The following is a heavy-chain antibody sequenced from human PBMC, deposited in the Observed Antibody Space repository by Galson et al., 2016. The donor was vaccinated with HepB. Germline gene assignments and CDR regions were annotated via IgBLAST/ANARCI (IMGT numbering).Heavy chain of an antibody. CDR3: TAASPKQQLIHTYFDP. V-gene: IGHV3-15*01. CDR2: IKSKTDGGTT. CDR1: GLTFSNAW. J-gene: IGHJ5*02. Sequence: SLRLSCAASGLTFSNAWMSWVRQAPGKGLEWVARIKSKTDGGTTDYAAPVKGRFTISRDDSKNTQYLRMNSLKTEDTAVYYCTAASPKQQLIHTYFDPWGQGTLVTVSS. D-gene: IGHD6-13*01.